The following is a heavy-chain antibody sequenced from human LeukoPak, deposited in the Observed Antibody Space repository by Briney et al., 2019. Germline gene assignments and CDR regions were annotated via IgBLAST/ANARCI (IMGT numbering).Heavy chain of an antibody. CDR2: IGPTGSDR. D-gene: IGHD1-14*01. Sequence: GGSLRLSCTASGLTFSTSGFNWVRQAPGKGLGWVASIGPTGSDRYHADSIKGRFTISRDNANNFLYLQMNSLRAEDTAVYYCATETNGRHYDYWGQGTLLTVSS. J-gene: IGHJ4*02. CDR3: ATETNGRHYDY. CDR1: GLTFSTSG. V-gene: IGHV3-21*06.